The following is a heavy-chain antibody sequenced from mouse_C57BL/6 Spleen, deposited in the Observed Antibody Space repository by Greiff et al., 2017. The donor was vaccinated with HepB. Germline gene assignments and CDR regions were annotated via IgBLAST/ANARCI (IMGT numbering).Heavy chain of an antibody. CDR2: ISSGGSYT. J-gene: IGHJ2*01. V-gene: IGHV5-6*01. CDR3: ARGTGYYFDY. CDR1: GFTFSSYG. Sequence: EVQLQESGGDLVKPGGSLKLSCAASGFTFSSYGMSWVRQTPDKRLEWVATISSGGSYTYYPDSVKGRFTISRDNAKNTLYLQMSSLKSEDTAMYYCARGTGYYFDYWGQGTTLTVSS. D-gene: IGHD3-3*01.